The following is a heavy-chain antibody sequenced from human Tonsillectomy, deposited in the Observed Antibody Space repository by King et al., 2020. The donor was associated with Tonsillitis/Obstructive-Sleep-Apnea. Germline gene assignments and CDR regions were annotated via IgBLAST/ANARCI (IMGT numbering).Heavy chain of an antibody. CDR3: ARGGYSYGYGY. V-gene: IGHV4-34*01. D-gene: IGHD5-18*01. CDR2: INHSGNT. Sequence: VQLQQWGAGLLKPSETLSLTCAVYGGSFNDYYWSWIRKPPGKGLEWIGEINHSGNTNYNPSLKSRVTISVDTSKNQFSLKLSSVTAADTAVYYCARGGYSYGYGYWGQGTLVTVSS. J-gene: IGHJ4*02. CDR1: GGSFNDYY.